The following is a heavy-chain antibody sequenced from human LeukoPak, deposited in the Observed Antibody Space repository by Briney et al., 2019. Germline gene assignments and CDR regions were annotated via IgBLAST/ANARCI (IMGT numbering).Heavy chain of an antibody. J-gene: IGHJ6*02. D-gene: IGHD3-10*01. Sequence: QPGGSLRLSCAASGFSFSSYAMTWVRQAPGKGLEWVSVISGSGGNTYYADSVKGRFTISRDNSNNTLFLQMNSLRAEDTAVYYCAKDYSNPYTMDVWGQGTTVTVSS. V-gene: IGHV3-23*01. CDR3: AKDYSNPYTMDV. CDR2: ISGSGGNT. CDR1: GFSFSSYA.